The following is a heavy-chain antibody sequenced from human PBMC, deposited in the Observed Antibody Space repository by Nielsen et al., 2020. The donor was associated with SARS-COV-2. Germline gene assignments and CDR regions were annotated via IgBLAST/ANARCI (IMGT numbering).Heavy chain of an antibody. D-gene: IGHD3-22*01. Sequence: SETLSLTCTVSGGSISSYYWSWIRQPPGKGLEWIGYIYYSGSTNYNPSLKSRVTISVDTSKNQFSLKLSSVTAADTAVYYCARVLYYDSSGYYPRLYYYYYYGMDVWGQGTTVTVSS. CDR3: ARVLYYDSSGYYPRLYYYYYYGMDV. V-gene: IGHV4-59*01. CDR2: IYYSGST. J-gene: IGHJ6*02. CDR1: GGSISSYY.